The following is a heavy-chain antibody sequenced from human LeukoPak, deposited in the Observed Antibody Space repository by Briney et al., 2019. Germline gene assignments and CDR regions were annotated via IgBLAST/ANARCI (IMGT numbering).Heavy chain of an antibody. CDR3: ARAYCSSTSCLAFDI. V-gene: IGHV3-30-3*01. D-gene: IGHD2-2*01. CDR1: GFTFTSYA. J-gene: IGHJ3*02. CDR2: ISYDSSNK. Sequence: GGSLRLSCAASGFTFTSYAMHWVRQAPGKGLEWVSVISYDSSNKYYADSVKGRFTISRDNSKNTLYLQMNSLRAEDTAVYNCARAYCSSTSCLAFDIWGQGTMVTVSS.